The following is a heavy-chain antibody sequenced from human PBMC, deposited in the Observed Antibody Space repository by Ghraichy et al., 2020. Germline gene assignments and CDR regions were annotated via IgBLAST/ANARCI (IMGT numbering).Heavy chain of an antibody. CDR2: IYYSGST. D-gene: IGHD1-1*01. CDR1: GGSISSSSYY. V-gene: IGHV4-39*01. Sequence: SETLSLTCTVSGGSISSSSYYWGWIRQPPGKGLEWIGSIYYSGSTYYNPSLKSRVTISVDTSKNQFSLKLSSVTAADTAVYYCARHLTEIKTGNPYYFDYWGQGTLVTVSS. J-gene: IGHJ4*02. CDR3: ARHLTEIKTGNPYYFDY.